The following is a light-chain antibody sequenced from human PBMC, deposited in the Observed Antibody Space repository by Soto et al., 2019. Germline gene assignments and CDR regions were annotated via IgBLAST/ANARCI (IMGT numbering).Light chain of an antibody. J-gene: IGKJ2*01. Sequence: EIVMTQSPATLSVSPGERATLSCRASQSISSNLAWYQQKPSQAPSLLIYGASARATGIPARFSGSGSGTEFTLTISSLQSEDYAVYYCQHYNNWPFTFGQGTK. CDR1: QSISSN. CDR3: QHYNNWPFT. CDR2: GAS. V-gene: IGKV3-15*01.